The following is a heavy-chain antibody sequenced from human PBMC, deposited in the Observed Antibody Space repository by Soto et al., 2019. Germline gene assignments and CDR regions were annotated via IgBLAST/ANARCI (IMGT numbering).Heavy chain of an antibody. CDR3: AYGQDDSNNWNSGWFDP. CDR1: GFALTTSGVG. CDR2: IYWDDDK. J-gene: IGHJ5*02. D-gene: IGHD1-1*01. V-gene: IGHV2-5*02. Sequence: QITLKESGPTLVIPTQTLTLTCTFSGFALTTSGVGVGWIRQPPGKALEWLALIYWDDDKRYNPSLKTRLTITKDTSKHQVVPTLASMDPVDTATYYCAYGQDDSNNWNSGWFDPWGQGTLVTVSS.